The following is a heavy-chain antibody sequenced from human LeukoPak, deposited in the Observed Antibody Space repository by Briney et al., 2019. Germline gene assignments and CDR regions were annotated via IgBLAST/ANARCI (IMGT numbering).Heavy chain of an antibody. CDR2: INPNSGGT. CDR1: GYTFTGNY. V-gene: IGHV1-2*02. Sequence: ASVKVSCKASGYTFTGNYMHWVRQAPGQGLEWMGWINPNSGGTNYAQKFQGRVTMTRDTSISTAYMELSRLRSDDTAVYYCARDHCSGGSCYWPFDPWGQGTLVTVSS. CDR3: ARDHCSGGSCYWPFDP. D-gene: IGHD2-15*01. J-gene: IGHJ5*02.